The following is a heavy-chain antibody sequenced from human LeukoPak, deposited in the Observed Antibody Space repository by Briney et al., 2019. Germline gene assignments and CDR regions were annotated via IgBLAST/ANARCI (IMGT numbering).Heavy chain of an antibody. Sequence: GASVKLSCKASGYTFSSYGISWVRQARGQGLEWMGWISAYNGNTNYAQKLQGRVTMTTDTSTSTAYMELRSLRSDDTAVYYCARGSVDTAMVTIDYWGQGTLVTVSS. J-gene: IGHJ4*02. V-gene: IGHV1-18*01. CDR1: GYTFSSYG. CDR2: ISAYNGNT. D-gene: IGHD5-18*01. CDR3: ARGSVDTAMVTIDY.